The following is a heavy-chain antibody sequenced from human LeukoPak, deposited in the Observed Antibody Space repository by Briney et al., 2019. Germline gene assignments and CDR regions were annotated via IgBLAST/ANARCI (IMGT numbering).Heavy chain of an antibody. CDR1: GFTFSSYA. CDR3: AKEGIKWELRSNYFDY. V-gene: IGHV3-30*04. D-gene: IGHD1-26*01. CDR2: ISYDGSNK. Sequence: PGGSLRLSCAASGFTFSSYAMHWVRQAPGKGLEWVAVISYDGSNKYYADSVKGRFTISRDNSKNTLYLQMNSLRAEDTAVYYCAKEGIKWELRSNYFDYWGQGTLVTVSS. J-gene: IGHJ4*02.